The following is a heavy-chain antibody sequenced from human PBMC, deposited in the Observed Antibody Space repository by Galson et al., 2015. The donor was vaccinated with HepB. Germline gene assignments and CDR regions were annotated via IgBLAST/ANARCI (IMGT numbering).Heavy chain of an antibody. V-gene: IGHV3-30*04. D-gene: IGHD3-9*01. CDR2: ISYDGSNK. Sequence: SLRLSCAASGFTFSSYAMHWVRQAPGKGLEWVAVISYDGSNKYYADSVKGRFTISRDNSKNTLYLQMNSLRAEDTAVYYCARVNTRYYDILTGTPNYWGQGTLVTVSS. CDR1: GFTFSSYA. CDR3: ARVNTRYYDILTGTPNY. J-gene: IGHJ4*02.